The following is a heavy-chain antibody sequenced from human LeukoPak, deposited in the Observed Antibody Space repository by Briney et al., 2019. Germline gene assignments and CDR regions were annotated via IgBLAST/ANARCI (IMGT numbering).Heavy chain of an antibody. D-gene: IGHD4-23*01. J-gene: IGHJ2*01. CDR1: GFTFSSYA. V-gene: IGHV3-23*01. CDR2: ISVSGGST. Sequence: PGGSLRLSCAASGFTFSSYAMSWVRQAPGKGLEWVSAISVSGGSTYYADSVKGRFTISRDNSKNTLYLQMNSLRAEDTAVYYCARDHSDYGGWYFDLWGRGTLVTVSS. CDR3: ARDHSDYGGWYFDL.